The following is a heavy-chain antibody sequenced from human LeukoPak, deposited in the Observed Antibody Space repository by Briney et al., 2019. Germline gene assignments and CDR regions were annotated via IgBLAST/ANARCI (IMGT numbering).Heavy chain of an antibody. J-gene: IGHJ1*01. CDR3: AKGKDNWNYAEYFQH. Sequence: PGGSLRLSCAASGFTFSSSGMNWVRQAPGKGLEWVSAISGSGGSTYYADSVKGRFTISRDNSKNTLYLQMNSLRAEDTAVYYCAKGKDNWNYAEYFQHWGQGTLVTVSS. CDR1: GFTFSSSG. D-gene: IGHD1-7*01. V-gene: IGHV3-23*01. CDR2: ISGSGGST.